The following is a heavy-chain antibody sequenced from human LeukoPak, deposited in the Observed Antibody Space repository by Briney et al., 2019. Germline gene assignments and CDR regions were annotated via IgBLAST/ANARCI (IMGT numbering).Heavy chain of an antibody. J-gene: IGHJ5*02. V-gene: IGHV1-2*02. CDR3: ARGQDGRPS. CDR1: GYTFTGYY. D-gene: IGHD5-24*01. Sequence: GASVKVSCKASGYTFTGYYMHWMRQAPGQGLEWMGWINRNSGGSISAQKFQGRVTLTRDTSISTTYMELNRLASDDTAVYYCARGQDGRPSWGQGTLVTVSS. CDR2: INRNSGGS.